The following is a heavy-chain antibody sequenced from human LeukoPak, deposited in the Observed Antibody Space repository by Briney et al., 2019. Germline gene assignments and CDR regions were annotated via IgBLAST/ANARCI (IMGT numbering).Heavy chain of an antibody. J-gene: IGHJ1*01. Sequence: SETLSLTCTVSGGSINSYYWSWIRQPPGKGLDWIGSLYYSGTTYYNPSLESRVTISVDTSKNQFSLKLSSVTAADTAVYYCVRVRHPTGGPWVVGQTAYFQQWSQGTLVTVSS. CDR3: VRVRHPTGGPWVVGQTAYFQQ. CDR1: GGSINSYY. CDR2: LYYSGTT. D-gene: IGHD2-2*01. V-gene: IGHV4-39*01.